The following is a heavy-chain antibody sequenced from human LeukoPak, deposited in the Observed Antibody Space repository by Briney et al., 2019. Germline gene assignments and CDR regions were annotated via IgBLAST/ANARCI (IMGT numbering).Heavy chain of an antibody. V-gene: IGHV3-23*01. CDR2: ISGSGGST. Sequence: GGSLRLSCAASGFTFSSYAMSWVRQAPGKGLEWVSAISGSGGSTYYADSVKGRFTISRDNSKNTLYLQMNSLRAEDTAVYYCARHLNVRSYYYYYMDVWGKGTTVTISS. J-gene: IGHJ6*03. CDR3: ARHLNVRSYYYYYMDV. D-gene: IGHD2-8*01. CDR1: GFTFSSYA.